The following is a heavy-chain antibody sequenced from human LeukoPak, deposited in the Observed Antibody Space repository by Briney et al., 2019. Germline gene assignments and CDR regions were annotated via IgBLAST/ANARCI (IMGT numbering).Heavy chain of an antibody. D-gene: IGHD3-22*01. CDR2: IIPILGIA. J-gene: IGHJ4*02. CDR1: GGIFSSYA. V-gene: IGHV1-69*04. Sequence: GASVKVSCKASGGIFSSYAISWVRQAPGQGLEWMGRIIPILGIANYAQKFQGRVTITADKSTSTAYMELSSLRSEDTAVYYCARGESGGYYFYFDYWGQGTLVTVSS. CDR3: ARGESGGYYFYFDY.